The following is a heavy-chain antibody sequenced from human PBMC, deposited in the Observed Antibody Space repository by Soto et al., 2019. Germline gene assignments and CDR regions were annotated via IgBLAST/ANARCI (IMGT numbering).Heavy chain of an antibody. CDR1: GFSFRSYA. D-gene: IGHD2-2*01. J-gene: IGHJ4*02. Sequence: QVQLVESGGGVVQPGRSLRLSCAASGFSFRSYAMHWVRQAPGKGLEWVAVMSYDGSDKDYADSVKGRFTISRDKSKNTLYLQMSSLRAEATAVYYCARARLDTPALEYWGQGTLVTVSS. V-gene: IGHV3-30-3*01. CDR2: MSYDGSDK. CDR3: ARARLDTPALEY.